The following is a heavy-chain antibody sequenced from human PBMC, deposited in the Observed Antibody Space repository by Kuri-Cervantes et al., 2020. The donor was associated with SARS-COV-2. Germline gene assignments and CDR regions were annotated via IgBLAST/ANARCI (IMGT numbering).Heavy chain of an antibody. CDR1: GFTFSSYG. D-gene: IGHD1-26*01. J-gene: IGHJ4*02. Sequence: LSLTCAASGFTFSSYGMHWVRQAPGKGLEWVAVISNDGSNKYYADSVKGRFTISRDNSKNTLYLQMNSLGAEDTAVYYCARDPSWELPQILEPYFDYWGQGTLVTVSS. CDR2: ISNDGSNK. V-gene: IGHV3-30*03. CDR3: ARDPSWELPQILEPYFDY.